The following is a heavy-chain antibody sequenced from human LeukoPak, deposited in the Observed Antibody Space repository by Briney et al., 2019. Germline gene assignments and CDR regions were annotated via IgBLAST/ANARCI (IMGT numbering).Heavy chain of an antibody. J-gene: IGHJ6*03. D-gene: IGHD5-18*01. CDR3: ARVVDTAMVGYYMDV. V-gene: IGHV1-69*02. Sequence: SVKVSCKASGGTFSSYTISWVRQAPGQGLEWMGRVIPILGIANYAQKFQSRVTITADKSTSTAYMELSSLRSEDTAVYYCARVVDTAMVGYYMDVWGKGTTVTVSS. CDR1: GGTFSSYT. CDR2: VIPILGIA.